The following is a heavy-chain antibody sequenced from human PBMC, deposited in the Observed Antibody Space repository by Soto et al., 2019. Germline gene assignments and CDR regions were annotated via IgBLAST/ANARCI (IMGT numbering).Heavy chain of an antibody. J-gene: IGHJ5*02. V-gene: IGHV3-33*01. CDR3: ARYPPRFGILPSSGFDQ. D-gene: IGHD3-10*02. CDR2: IWHDGSNK. CDR1: GFIFSNFA. Sequence: GGSLRLSCAASGFIFSNFAMHWVRQAPGQGLEWVAIIWHDGSNKFYADSVKGQVSISADTSINTAYLQWSSLKASDTAMYYRARYPPRFGILPSSGFDQWGQGTLVTVSS.